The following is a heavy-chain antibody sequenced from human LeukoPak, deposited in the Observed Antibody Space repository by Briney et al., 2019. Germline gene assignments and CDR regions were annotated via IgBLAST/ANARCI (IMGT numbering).Heavy chain of an antibody. V-gene: IGHV1-46*01. CDR2: INPSGGST. J-gene: IGHJ3*02. Sequence: ASVKVSCKATGYTFTSYYMHWVRQAPGQGLEWMGIINPSGGSTSYAQKFQGRVTKTRDTSTSTVYMELSSLRSEDTAVYYCASWIGMARTNNAFDIWGQGTMVTVSS. CDR1: GYTFTSYY. CDR3: ASWIGMARTNNAFDI. D-gene: IGHD3-3*01.